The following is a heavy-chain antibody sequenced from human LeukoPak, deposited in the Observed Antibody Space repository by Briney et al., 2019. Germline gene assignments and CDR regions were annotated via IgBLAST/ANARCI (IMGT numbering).Heavy chain of an antibody. D-gene: IGHD3-3*01. Sequence: SETLSPTCSVSGVSISSSNSYWGWIRQPPGKGLEWIGSIYYTGNTYYNASLKSQVSISIDTSKNQFSLKLNSVTAADTAVYYCARTYYDFWSGYYRGYFDYWGQGTLVTVSS. CDR2: IYYTGNT. J-gene: IGHJ4*02. V-gene: IGHV4-39*07. CDR3: ARTYYDFWSGYYRGYFDY. CDR1: GVSISSSNSY.